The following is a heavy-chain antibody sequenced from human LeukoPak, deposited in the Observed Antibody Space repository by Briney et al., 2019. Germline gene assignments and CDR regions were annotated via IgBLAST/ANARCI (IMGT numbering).Heavy chain of an antibody. CDR1: GFTFSSYS. D-gene: IGHD6-19*01. Sequence: GGSLRLSCAASGFTFSSYSMNWVRQAPGKGLEWVSSISSSSSYIYYADSVKGRFTISRDNAKNSLYLQMNSLRAEDTAVYYCAREGSWHPGIAVAGTHYWGQGTLVTVSS. J-gene: IGHJ4*02. V-gene: IGHV3-21*01. CDR3: AREGSWHPGIAVAGTHY. CDR2: ISSSSSYI.